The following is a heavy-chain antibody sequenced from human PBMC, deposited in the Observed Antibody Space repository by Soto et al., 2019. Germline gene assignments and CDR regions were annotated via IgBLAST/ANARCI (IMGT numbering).Heavy chain of an antibody. CDR3: ARQTVIRVFDY. CDR1: GGSISSYY. Sequence: SETLSLTCTVSGGSISSYYWSWIRQPPGKGLEWIGYIYYSGSTNYNPSLKSRVTISVDTSKNHLSLKLSSVSAADTGVYYCARQTVIRVFDYWGEGNLGTVSS. CDR2: IYYSGST. V-gene: IGHV4-59*01. D-gene: IGHD4-17*01. J-gene: IGHJ4*02.